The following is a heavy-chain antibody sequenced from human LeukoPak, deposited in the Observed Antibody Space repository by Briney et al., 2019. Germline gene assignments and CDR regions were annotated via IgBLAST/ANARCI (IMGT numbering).Heavy chain of an antibody. V-gene: IGHV1-46*01. CDR1: GYTFTSYY. CDR2: INPSGGST. CDR3: ARLGGDYYDASC. D-gene: IGHD3-22*01. J-gene: IGHJ4*02. Sequence: GASVKVSCKASGYTFTSYYMHWVRQAPGQGLEWMGIINPSGGSTSYAQKFQGRVTMTRDTSTSTVYMELSSLRSEDTAVSYCARLGGDYYDASCWGQGTLVTVSS.